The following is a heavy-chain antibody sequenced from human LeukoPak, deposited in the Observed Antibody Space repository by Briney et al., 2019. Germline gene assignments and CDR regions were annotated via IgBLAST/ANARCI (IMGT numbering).Heavy chain of an antibody. CDR1: GYTFTSYD. J-gene: IGHJ4*02. V-gene: IGHV1-8*01. CDR2: MSPISGNT. D-gene: IGHD2-2*01. CDR3: ARESGDILVVPYY. Sequence: ASVKVSCKASGYTFTSYDINWVRQATGQGLEWMGWMSPISGNTGYAQKFQGRLTMTRNTAINTAYMELSGLRSEGTAVYYCARESGDILVVPYYWGQGTLVTVSS.